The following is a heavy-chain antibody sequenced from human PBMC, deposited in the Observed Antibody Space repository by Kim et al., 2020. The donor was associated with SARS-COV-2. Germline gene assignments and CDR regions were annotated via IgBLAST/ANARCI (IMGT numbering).Heavy chain of an antibody. Sequence: SVKVSCKASGGTFSSYAISWVRQAPGQGLEWMGGIIPIFGTANYAQKFQGRVTITADKSTSTAYMELSSLRSEDTAVYYCATMTLGYCSSTSCYALYYYYGMDVWGQGTTVTVSS. J-gene: IGHJ6*02. D-gene: IGHD2-2*01. V-gene: IGHV1-69*06. CDR2: IIPIFGTA. CDR3: ATMTLGYCSSTSCYALYYYYGMDV. CDR1: GGTFSSYA.